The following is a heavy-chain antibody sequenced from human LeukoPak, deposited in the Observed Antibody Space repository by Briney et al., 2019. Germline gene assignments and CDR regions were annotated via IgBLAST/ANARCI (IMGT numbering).Heavy chain of an antibody. CDR3: ARGNSRPLLLWSGEGYFDY. V-gene: IGHV1-46*01. D-gene: IGHD3-10*01. J-gene: IGHJ4*02. Sequence: GASVKVSCKASGYTFSSYYLHWVRQAPGQGLQWMGLIDPTGGSTRSAPRFQGRVTMTRDMSTSTVYMELSGLRSDDTAVYYCARGNSRPLLLWSGEGYFDYWGQGTLVTVSS. CDR2: IDPTGGST. CDR1: GYTFSSYY.